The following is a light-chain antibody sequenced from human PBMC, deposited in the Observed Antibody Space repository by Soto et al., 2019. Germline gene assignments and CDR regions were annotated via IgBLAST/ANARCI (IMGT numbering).Light chain of an antibody. CDR2: SAS. Sequence: EIVLTQSPGTLSLSPGERATLSCRDSQSVSSSYLAWYQQKPGQAPRLLIYSASSRATGIPDRFSGSGSGTDFTLTISRLEPEDFAVYYCQQYGSSPSWTFGQGTKVDIK. V-gene: IGKV3-20*01. CDR3: QQYGSSPSWT. J-gene: IGKJ1*01. CDR1: QSVSSSY.